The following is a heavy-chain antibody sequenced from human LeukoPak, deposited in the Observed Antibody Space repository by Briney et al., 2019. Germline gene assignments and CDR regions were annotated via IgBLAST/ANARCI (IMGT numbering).Heavy chain of an antibody. CDR2: INHSGST. Sequence: SETLSLTRAVYGGSFSGYYWSWICQPPGKGLEWIGEINHSGSTNYNPSLKSRVTISVDTSKNQFSLKLSSVTAADTAVYYCARGGLGYDWDTAMVTNYYFDYWGQGTLVTVSS. V-gene: IGHV4-34*01. D-gene: IGHD5-18*01. CDR3: ARGGLGYDWDTAMVTNYYFDY. CDR1: GGSFSGYY. J-gene: IGHJ4*02.